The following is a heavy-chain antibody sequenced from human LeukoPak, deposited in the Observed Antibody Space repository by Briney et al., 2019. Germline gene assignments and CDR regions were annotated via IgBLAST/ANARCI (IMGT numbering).Heavy chain of an antibody. Sequence: DTLSLTWTVSGXPISSYYWMWIRQPPGKALEWLVHFFSNDEKSYSTFLKSTLTISKDTSKNQVVLTMTNMDPVDTATYYSAPIGSEGCSSTSCLYYYYGMDVWGQGTTVTVSS. J-gene: IGHJ6*02. CDR3: APIGSEGCSSTSCLYYYYGMDV. D-gene: IGHD2-2*01. CDR1: GXPISSYYW. V-gene: IGHV2-26*01. CDR2: FFSNDEK.